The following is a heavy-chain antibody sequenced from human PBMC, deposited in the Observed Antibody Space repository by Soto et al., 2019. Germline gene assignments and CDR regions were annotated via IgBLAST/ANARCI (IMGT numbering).Heavy chain of an antibody. Sequence: SETLSITCAVSGASVRISADAWSLNRQHPGKGLEWIGYISYTGTTYYNPSLKSRVTISVDTSKNQFSLKLTSVTAADTALYYCARYRFSDTWSKLDYWGQGTLDTVTS. D-gene: IGHD3-16*02. CDR3: ARYRFSDTWSKLDY. CDR1: GASVRISADA. J-gene: IGHJ4*02. V-gene: IGHV4-31*11. CDR2: ISYTGTT.